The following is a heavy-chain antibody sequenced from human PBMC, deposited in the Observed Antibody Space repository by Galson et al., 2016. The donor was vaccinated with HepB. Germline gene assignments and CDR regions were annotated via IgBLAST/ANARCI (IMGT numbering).Heavy chain of an antibody. Sequence: SVKVSCKASGFSFTSFYIHWVRQAPGQGLEWLGIVDPNYPQQVQGRVSMTRDTSTSTVYIELNSLTSEDTAVYYCAREGGSSWGFDYWGQGTLVIVSS. CDR2: VDPN. J-gene: IGHJ4*02. V-gene: IGHV1-46*01. CDR1: GFSFTSFY. D-gene: IGHD1-26*01. CDR3: AREGGSSWGFDY.